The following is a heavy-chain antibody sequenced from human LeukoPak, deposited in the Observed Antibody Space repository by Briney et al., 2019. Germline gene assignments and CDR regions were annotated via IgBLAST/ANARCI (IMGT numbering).Heavy chain of an antibody. CDR2: TYYRSQWFD. CDR3: VRIRGLGLFDY. CDR1: GDSVSNNRAS. J-gene: IGHJ4*02. Sequence: SQTLSLTCAISGDSVSNNRASWGWIRQSPSRGLEWLGRTYYRSQWFDDYAPSLRSRITINPDTSKNQFSLQLTSVTPEDTAVYYRVRIRGLGLFDYWGQGTLVTVSS. D-gene: IGHD1-26*01. V-gene: IGHV6-1*01.